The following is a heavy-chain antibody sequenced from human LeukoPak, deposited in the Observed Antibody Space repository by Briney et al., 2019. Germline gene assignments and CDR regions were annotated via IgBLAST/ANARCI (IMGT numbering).Heavy chain of an antibody. V-gene: IGHV4-59*01. CDR1: GGSISSYC. J-gene: IGHJ4*02. D-gene: IGHD6-19*01. CDR3: ARGGGVWLVQDY. Sequence: SETLSLTCTVSGGSISSYCWSWIRQPPGKGLEWIGYIYYSGSTNYNPSLKSRVTISVDTSKNQFSLKLSSVTAADTAVYYCARGGGVWLVQDYWGQGTLVTVSS. CDR2: IYYSGST.